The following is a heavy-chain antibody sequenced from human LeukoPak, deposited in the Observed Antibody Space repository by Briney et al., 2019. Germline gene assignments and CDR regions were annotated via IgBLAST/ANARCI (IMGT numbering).Heavy chain of an antibody. CDR2: TYYRSKWNN. D-gene: IGHD2-15*01. J-gene: IGHJ4*02. CDR1: GXSVSSNTAA. Sequence: SQTLSLTCAISGXSVSSNTAAWNWIRQSPWRGLESLGRTYYRSKWNNDYAASGKSRITINPDTTKNQFSLQLNSVTPEDSAVYYCARISWQDTPYWGPGTLVTVSS. CDR3: ARISWQDTPY. V-gene: IGHV6-1*01.